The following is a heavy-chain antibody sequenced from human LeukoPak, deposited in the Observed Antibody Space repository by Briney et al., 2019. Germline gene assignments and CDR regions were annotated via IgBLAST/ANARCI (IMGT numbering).Heavy chain of an antibody. D-gene: IGHD2-21*02. CDR2: IYPGDSDT. CDR3: ARLTSFADLLTATRRSWFDP. Sequence: GESLKISCKGSGYSFTSYWIGWVRQMPGKGLEWMGIIYPGDSDTRYSPSLQGQVTISVDKSIDTAFLQWSSLKASDSAIYYCARLTSFADLLTATRRSWFDPWGQGTLVTVSS. CDR1: GYSFTSYW. J-gene: IGHJ5*02. V-gene: IGHV5-51*01.